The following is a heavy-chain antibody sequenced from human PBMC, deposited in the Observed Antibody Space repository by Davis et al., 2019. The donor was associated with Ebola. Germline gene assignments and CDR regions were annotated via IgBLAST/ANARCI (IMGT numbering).Heavy chain of an antibody. V-gene: IGHV3-30*04. CDR1: GFTFSSYA. CDR2: ISYDGSNK. D-gene: IGHD3-3*01. CDR3: ACDFWSGYYPYFDY. J-gene: IGHJ4*02. Sequence: PGGSLRLSCAASGFTFSSYAMHWVRQAPGKGLEWVAVISYDGSNKYYADSVKGRFTISRDNSKNTLYLKMNSLRAEDTAVYYCACDFWSGYYPYFDYWGQGTLVTVSS.